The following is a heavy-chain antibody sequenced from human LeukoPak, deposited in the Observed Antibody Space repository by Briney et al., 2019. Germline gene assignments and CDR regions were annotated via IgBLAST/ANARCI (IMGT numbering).Heavy chain of an antibody. CDR3: ARQIAVAHAFDI. CDR1: GGTFSSYA. D-gene: IGHD6-19*01. CDR2: IIPIFGTA. J-gene: IGHJ3*02. Sequence: SVKVSCKASGGTFSSYAISWVRQAPGQGLEWMGGIIPIFGTANYAQKFQGRVTITADESTSTAYMELSSLRSEDTAVYYCARQIAVAHAFDIWGQGTMVTVSS. V-gene: IGHV1-69*13.